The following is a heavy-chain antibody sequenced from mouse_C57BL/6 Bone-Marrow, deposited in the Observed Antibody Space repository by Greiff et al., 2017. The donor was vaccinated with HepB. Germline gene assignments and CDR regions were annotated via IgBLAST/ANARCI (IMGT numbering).Heavy chain of an antibody. D-gene: IGHD2-5*01. CDR3: ARSYYSNSFDY. CDR1: GYTFTSYW. Sequence: VQLQQPGAELVKPGASVKMSCKASGYTFTSYWITWVKQRPGQGLEWIGDIYPGSGSTNYNEKFKSKATLTVETSSSTAYMQLSSLTSEDSAVYYCARSYYSNSFDYWGQGTTLTVSS. V-gene: IGHV1-55*01. J-gene: IGHJ2*01. CDR2: IYPGSGST.